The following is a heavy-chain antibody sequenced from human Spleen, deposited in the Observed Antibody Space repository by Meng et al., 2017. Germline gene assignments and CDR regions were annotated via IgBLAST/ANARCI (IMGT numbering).Heavy chain of an antibody. Sequence: LSLTCAASGFTFSYYYMNWIRQAPGKGLEWVAYISSTGTTMYYADSVKGRFTISRDSAKNSLYLQMNSLRVEDTAIYYCTRGTGDPAFDIWGQGTMVTVSS. V-gene: IGHV3-11*01. D-gene: IGHD7-27*01. CDR3: TRGTGDPAFDI. J-gene: IGHJ3*02. CDR1: GFTFSYYY. CDR2: ISSTGTTM.